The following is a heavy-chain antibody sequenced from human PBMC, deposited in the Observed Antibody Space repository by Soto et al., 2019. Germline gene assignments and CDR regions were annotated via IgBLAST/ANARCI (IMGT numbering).Heavy chain of an antibody. CDR2: IYVGGGT. V-gene: IGHV3-53*01. Sequence: PGGSLRLSCAASGFTVSSKYMRWARQAPGGGLEWVSVIYVGGGTYYADSVKGRFTIPRDNSKNTLYLQMDSLRAEDTAVYYCARLDSSGYYFDYWGQGTLVTVSS. J-gene: IGHJ4*02. CDR1: GFTVSSKY. CDR3: ARLDSSGYYFDY. D-gene: IGHD3-22*01.